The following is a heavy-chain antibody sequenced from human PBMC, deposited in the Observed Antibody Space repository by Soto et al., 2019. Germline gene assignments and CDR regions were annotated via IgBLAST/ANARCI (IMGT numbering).Heavy chain of an antibody. CDR3: AGTAGDLDY. V-gene: IGHV1-8*01. J-gene: IGHJ4*02. D-gene: IGHD4-17*01. Sequence: QVQLVQSGAEVKKPGASVKVSCKTSGYTFPNYDINWVRQATGQGLEWMGWTNPKSGYTGSAEKVQGRVTMTRDSSIRTAYMELHSLTSEDTAVYYCAGTAGDLDYWGQGTLITVSS. CDR1: GYTFPNYD. CDR2: TNPKSGYT.